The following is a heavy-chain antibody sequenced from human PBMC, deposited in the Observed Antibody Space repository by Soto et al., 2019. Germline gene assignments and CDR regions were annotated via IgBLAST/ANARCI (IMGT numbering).Heavy chain of an antibody. CDR1: GFSFSSYW. CDR3: ARVRVGSYNWFDP. V-gene: IGHV3-74*01. Sequence: EVQLVESGGGLVQPGGSLRLSCAVSGFSFSSYWMHWVRQAPGKGLEWVSRINSDGSSTYYADSVKGRFTISRDNAKNTLYLQMNSLRAEDTAVFYCARVRVGSYNWFDPWGQGTLVTVSS. J-gene: IGHJ5*02. D-gene: IGHD6-13*01. CDR2: INSDGSST.